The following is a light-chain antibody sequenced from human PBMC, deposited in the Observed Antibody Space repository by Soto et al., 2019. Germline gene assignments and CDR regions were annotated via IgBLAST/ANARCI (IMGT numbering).Light chain of an antibody. CDR3: QQYNDWPLT. CDR1: QALRSN. V-gene: IGKV3-15*01. Sequence: EIVMTQSPATLSVSPGKRATLSCRASQALRSNLAWYQQKPGQAPRLLIFGASTRATGIPARFSGSGSGTEFTLTISSLQSEDFALYYCQQYNDWPLTFGQGTKVEIK. CDR2: GAS. J-gene: IGKJ1*01.